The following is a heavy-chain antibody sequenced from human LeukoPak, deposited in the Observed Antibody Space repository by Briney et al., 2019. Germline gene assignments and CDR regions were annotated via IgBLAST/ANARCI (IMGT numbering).Heavy chain of an antibody. Sequence: SETLSLTCAVYGGSFRGYYWSWIRQPPGKGLEWIGEINHSGSTNYNPSLKSRVTISVDTSKNQFSLKLSSVTAADTAVYYCARDSSGWYRAGYFDYWGQGTLVTVSS. V-gene: IGHV4-34*01. D-gene: IGHD6-19*01. CDR3: ARDSSGWYRAGYFDY. CDR1: GGSFRGYY. CDR2: INHSGST. J-gene: IGHJ4*02.